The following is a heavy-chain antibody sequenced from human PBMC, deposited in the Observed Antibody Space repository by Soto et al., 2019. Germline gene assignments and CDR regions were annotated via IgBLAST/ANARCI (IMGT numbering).Heavy chain of an antibody. CDR1: GFTFSSYA. V-gene: IGHV3-23*01. J-gene: IGHJ4*02. CDR2: ISGSGGST. Sequence: GGSLRLSCAASGFTFSSYAMSWVRQAPGKGLEWVSAISGSGGSTYYADSVKGRFTISRDNSKNTLYLQMNSLRAEDTAVYYCAKLSQYYDFWSGYSDVDYWGQGTLVTVSS. CDR3: AKLSQYYDFWSGYSDVDY. D-gene: IGHD3-3*01.